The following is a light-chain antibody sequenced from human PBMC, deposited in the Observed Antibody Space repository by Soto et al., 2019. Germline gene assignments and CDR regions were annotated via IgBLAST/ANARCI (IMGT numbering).Light chain of an antibody. Sequence: EIVLTQSPATLSLSPGERATLSCRASQSISTYLAWYQQKPGQAPRLLIYDASSRATGIPARFSGSGSGTDFTLTISSLEPEDFAVYYCQQRSNWLTFGGGTKVDI. CDR3: QQRSNWLT. V-gene: IGKV3-11*01. CDR2: DAS. CDR1: QSISTY. J-gene: IGKJ4*01.